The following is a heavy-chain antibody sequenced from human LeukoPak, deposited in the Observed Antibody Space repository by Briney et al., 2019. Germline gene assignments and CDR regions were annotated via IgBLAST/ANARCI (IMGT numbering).Heavy chain of an antibody. D-gene: IGHD3-3*01. CDR3: ARLFWSGYYLDY. V-gene: IGHV3-21*01. J-gene: IGHJ4*02. CDR2: ISSSSGYI. CDR1: GFTFSSYS. Sequence: GGSLRLSCAASGFTFSSYSMNWVRQAPGKGLEWVSSISSSSGYIYYADSVKGRFTISRDNAKNSLYLQMNSLRAEDTAVYYCARLFWSGYYLDYWGQGTLVTVSS.